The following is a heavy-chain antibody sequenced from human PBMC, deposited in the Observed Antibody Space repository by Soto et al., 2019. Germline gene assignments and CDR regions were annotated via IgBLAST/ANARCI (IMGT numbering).Heavy chain of an antibody. V-gene: IGHV4-39*01. CDR2: IYYSGST. CDR3: VRGVGDD. D-gene: IGHD2-15*01. J-gene: IGHJ4*02. CDR1: GGSISSSSYY. Sequence: SETLSLTCTVSGGSISSSSYYWGWIRQAPGKGLEWIGRIYYSGSTYYNPSLKSRITISVDTSKNQFSLKLSSVTAADTAVYYCVRGVGDDWGQGTLVTVSS.